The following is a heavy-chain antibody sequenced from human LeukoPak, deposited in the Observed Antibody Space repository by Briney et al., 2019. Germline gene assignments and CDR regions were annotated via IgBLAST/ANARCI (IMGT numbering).Heavy chain of an antibody. CDR3: ARRAGHRLVGASTYFDY. CDR1: GGTFSSYA. V-gene: IGHV1-18*01. Sequence: ASVKVSCKASGGTFSSYAISWVRQAPGQGLEWMGWISAYNGNTNYAQKFQGRVTMTTDTSTSTAYMELRSLRTDDTALYYCARRAGHRLVGASTYFDYWGQGTLVTVSS. CDR2: ISAYNGNT. J-gene: IGHJ4*02. D-gene: IGHD1-26*01.